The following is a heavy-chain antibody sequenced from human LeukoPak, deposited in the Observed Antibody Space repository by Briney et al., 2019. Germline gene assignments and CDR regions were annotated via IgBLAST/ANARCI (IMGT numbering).Heavy chain of an antibody. Sequence: GASVKVSCKASGYTFTSYGINWVRQATGQGLEWMGWMNPDSGNTGYAQKFQGRVTMTRNTSISTAYVELSSLRSEDTAVYYCARVGVRDDSFDYWGQGTLVTVSS. V-gene: IGHV1-8*01. J-gene: IGHJ4*02. CDR1: GYTFTSYG. CDR2: MNPDSGNT. D-gene: IGHD3-22*01. CDR3: ARVGVRDDSFDY.